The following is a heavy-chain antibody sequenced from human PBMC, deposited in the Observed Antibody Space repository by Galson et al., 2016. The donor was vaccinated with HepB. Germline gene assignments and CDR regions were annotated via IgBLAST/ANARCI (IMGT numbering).Heavy chain of an antibody. CDR2: ISGSGNNK. CDR3: ARDIRSDLRSVLRHMPGLVGFYGLDV. J-gene: IGHJ6*02. Sequence: SLRLSCAASGFTFTYYDMNWVRQAPGKGLEWVSYISGSGNNKYYADSVRGRFTVSRDNARNSVYLLMNSLRAEDTAIYYCARDIRSDLRSVLRHMPGLVGFYGLDVWGQGTTVTVSS. V-gene: IGHV3-48*03. D-gene: IGHD3-3*01. CDR1: GFTFTYYD.